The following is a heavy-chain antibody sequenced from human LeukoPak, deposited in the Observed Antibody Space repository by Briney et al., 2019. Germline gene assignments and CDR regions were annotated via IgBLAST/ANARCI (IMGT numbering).Heavy chain of an antibody. CDR1: GFSFSTYA. Sequence: GRSLRLSCAATGFSFSTYAMHWVRQAPGKGLVWVTMISSDGNYKNYADALKGRFTISRDNSKNTLYLQMNSLRAEDTAVYYCAKVLLWISYYYYGMDVWGQGTTVTVSS. V-gene: IGHV3-30*07. D-gene: IGHD2-2*01. CDR3: AKVLLWISYYYYGMDV. J-gene: IGHJ6*02. CDR2: ISSDGNYK.